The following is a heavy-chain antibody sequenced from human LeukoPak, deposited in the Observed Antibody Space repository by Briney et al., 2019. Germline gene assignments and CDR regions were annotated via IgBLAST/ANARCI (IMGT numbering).Heavy chain of an antibody. CDR3: ARVRGIAAAGTVGGFGMDV. CDR1: GYTFTGYY. CDR2: INPNSGGT. D-gene: IGHD6-13*01. J-gene: IGHJ6*02. V-gene: IGHV1-2*02. Sequence: ASVKVSCKASGYTFTGYYMHWVRQAPGQGLEWMGWINPNSGGTNYAQKFQGRVTMTRDTSISTAYMELSRLRSDDTAVYYCARVRGIAAAGTVGGFGMDVWGQGTTVTVSS.